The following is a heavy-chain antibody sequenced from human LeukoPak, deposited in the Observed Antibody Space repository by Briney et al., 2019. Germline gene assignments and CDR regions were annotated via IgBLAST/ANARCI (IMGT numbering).Heavy chain of an antibody. CDR2: INHSGST. D-gene: IGHD5-24*01. J-gene: IGHJ4*02. V-gene: IGHV4-34*01. CDR1: GGSFSGYY. CDR3: ARLARGWLQLV. Sequence: PSETLSLTCAVYGGSFSGYYWSWLRQPPGKGLEGIGEINHSGSTNYNPSLKSRVTLSVDTSKNQFSLKLSSVTAADTAVYYCARLARGWLQLVWGQGTLVTVSS.